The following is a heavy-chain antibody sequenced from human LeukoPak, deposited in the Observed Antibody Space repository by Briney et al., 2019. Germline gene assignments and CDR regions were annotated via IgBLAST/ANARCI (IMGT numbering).Heavy chain of an antibody. CDR1: GDSISSGAYS. D-gene: IGHD3-10*01. Sequence: SQTLSLTCVVSGDSISSGAYSWSWIRQPPGKGLEWIGYIFHTGSTFYNPSLKSRVTISVDNSKNQFSLKLSSVTAADTAVYYCARVGYMVRGVITNDAFDIWGQGTMVTVSS. CDR2: IFHTGST. V-gene: IGHV4-30-2*01. J-gene: IGHJ3*02. CDR3: ARVGYMVRGVITNDAFDI.